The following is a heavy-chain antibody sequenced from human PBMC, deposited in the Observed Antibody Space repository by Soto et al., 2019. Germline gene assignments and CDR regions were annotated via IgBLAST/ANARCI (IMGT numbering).Heavy chain of an antibody. Sequence: SETLSLTCAVYGGSFSGYYWSWIRQPPGKGLEWIGEINHSGSTNYNPSLKSRVTISVDTSKNQFSLKLSSVTAADTAVYYCARALYSSSRRYMDGWGKGTTVTVSS. CDR3: ARALYSSSRRYMDG. CDR1: GGSFSGYY. D-gene: IGHD6-6*01. CDR2: INHSGST. V-gene: IGHV4-34*01. J-gene: IGHJ6*03.